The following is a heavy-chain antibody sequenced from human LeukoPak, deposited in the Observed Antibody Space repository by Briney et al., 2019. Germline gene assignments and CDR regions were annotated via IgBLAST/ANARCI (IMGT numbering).Heavy chain of an antibody. CDR2: ISGSGGST. V-gene: IGHV3-23*01. J-gene: IGHJ3*02. CDR1: GFTFSNAW. Sequence: GGSLRLSCAASGFTFSNAWMSWVRQAPGKGLEWVSAISGSGGSTYYADSVKGRFTISRDNSKNTLYLQMNSLRAEDTAVYYCAKVEDTAMVYDAFDIWGQGTMVTVSS. CDR3: AKVEDTAMVYDAFDI. D-gene: IGHD5-18*01.